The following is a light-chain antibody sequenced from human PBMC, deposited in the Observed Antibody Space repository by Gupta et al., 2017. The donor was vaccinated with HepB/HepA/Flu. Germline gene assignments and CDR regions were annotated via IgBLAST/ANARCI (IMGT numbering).Light chain of an antibody. CDR2: DVT. CDR3: CSYGTIYTDVV. CDR1: SSDVGAFTY. J-gene: IGLJ2*01. V-gene: IGLV2-11*01. Sequence: QSALTQPHSVYGSPGQSVAISCTDTSSDVGAFTYVSWYQHHPGKAPKLMIYDVTNRPSGVPDRFSGSKSGNTASLTISGLQAEDEADYYCCSYGTIYTDVVFGGGTKVTVL.